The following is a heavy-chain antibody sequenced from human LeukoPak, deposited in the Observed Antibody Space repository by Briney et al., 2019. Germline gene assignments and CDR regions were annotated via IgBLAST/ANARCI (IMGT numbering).Heavy chain of an antibody. CDR1: GGSISSFF. D-gene: IGHD5-24*01. Sequence: SETLSLTCTVSGGSISSFFWSWIRQPPGKGLEWIGYIYYSGSTNYNPSLKSRVTISVDTSKNQFSLKLSSVTAADTAVYYCARGRRWPNWFDPWGQGTLVTVSS. V-gene: IGHV4-59*12. CDR3: ARGRRWPNWFDP. J-gene: IGHJ5*02. CDR2: IYYSGST.